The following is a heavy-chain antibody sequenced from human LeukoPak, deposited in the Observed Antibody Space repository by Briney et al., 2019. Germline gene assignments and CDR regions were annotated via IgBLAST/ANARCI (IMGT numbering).Heavy chain of an antibody. CDR2: IDERRTV. Sequence: GGSLRLSCAASGFTFSSLPMNWVRQAPRKGLEWVANIDERRTVNYADSVKGRFTISRDNAKNSLYLQMNSLRAEDTAVYYCARNPQWLVPIDYWGQGTLVTVSS. D-gene: IGHD6-19*01. J-gene: IGHJ4*02. V-gene: IGHV3-48*01. CDR3: ARNPQWLVPIDY. CDR1: GFTFSSLP.